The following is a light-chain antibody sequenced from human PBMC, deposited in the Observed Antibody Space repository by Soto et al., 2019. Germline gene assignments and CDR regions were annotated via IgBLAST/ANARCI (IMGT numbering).Light chain of an antibody. V-gene: IGKV1-39*01. CDR3: QQSYSTPLT. CDR1: QSISSY. Sequence: DIQMTQSPSSVSASVGDRVTITCRASQSISSYLNWYQQKPGKAPKLLIYAASSLQSGVPSRFSGSGSGTDFTVTISSLQPEDFATYYCQQSYSTPLTFGGGTKVEIK. J-gene: IGKJ4*01. CDR2: AAS.